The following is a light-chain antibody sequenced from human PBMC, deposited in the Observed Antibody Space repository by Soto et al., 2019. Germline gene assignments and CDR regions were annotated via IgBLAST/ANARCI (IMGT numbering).Light chain of an antibody. CDR1: SPKIGAGYD. CDR3: QSYDSSLSGSV. Sequence: QSVLTQPPSVSGAPGQRVTISCTGSSPKIGAGYDVHWYQQLPGTAPKLPFYGNSNRPSGVPDRFSGSKSGTSASLAITGLQAEDEADYYCQSYDSSLSGSVFGGGTKLTVL. J-gene: IGLJ2*01. CDR2: GNS. V-gene: IGLV1-40*01.